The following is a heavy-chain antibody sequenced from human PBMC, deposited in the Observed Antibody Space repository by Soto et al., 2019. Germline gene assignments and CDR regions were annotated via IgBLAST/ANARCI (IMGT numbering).Heavy chain of an antibody. V-gene: IGHV3-7*01. CDR1: GFTFSSYW. CDR3: ARTTAHVDTALVDYYYYYIDV. D-gene: IGHD5-18*01. J-gene: IGHJ6*03. Sequence: GSLRLSCAASGFTFSSYWMSWVRQAPGKGLEWVANIKQDGSEKYYVDSVKGRFTISRDNAKNSLYLQMNSLRAEDTAVYYCARTTAHVDTALVDYYYYYIDVWGKGTTVTVSS. CDR2: IKQDGSEK.